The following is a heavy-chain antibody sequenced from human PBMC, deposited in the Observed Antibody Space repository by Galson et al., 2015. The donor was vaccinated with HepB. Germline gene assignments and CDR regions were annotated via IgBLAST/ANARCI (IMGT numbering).Heavy chain of an antibody. D-gene: IGHD2-15*01. Sequence: SVKVSCKASGGTFSSYAISWVRQAPGQGLEWMGGIIPIFGTANYAQKFQGRVTITADESTSTAYMELSSLRSEDTAVYYCARDTPPDCSGGSCYSGADYWGQGTLVTVSS. CDR1: GGTFSSYA. J-gene: IGHJ4*02. CDR3: ARDTPPDCSGGSCYSGADY. V-gene: IGHV1-69*13. CDR2: IIPIFGTA.